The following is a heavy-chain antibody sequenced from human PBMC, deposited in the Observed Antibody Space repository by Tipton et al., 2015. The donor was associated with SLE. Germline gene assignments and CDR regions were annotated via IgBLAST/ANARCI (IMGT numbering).Heavy chain of an antibody. CDR1: GFTFSDYG. Sequence: SLRLSCAASGFTFSDYGMSWVRQAPGRGLEWVSAISGSGDSTYSADSVKGRFTISRDNSKNTLYLQMNSLRDEDMAVYYCARVRSGYSYGHDYWGQGTLVTVSS. V-gene: IGHV3-23*01. J-gene: IGHJ4*02. CDR3: ARVRSGYSYGHDY. D-gene: IGHD5-18*01. CDR2: ISGSGDST.